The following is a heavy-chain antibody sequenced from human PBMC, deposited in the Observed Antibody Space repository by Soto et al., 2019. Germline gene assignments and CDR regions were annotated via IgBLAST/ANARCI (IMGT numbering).Heavy chain of an antibody. V-gene: IGHV1-24*01. CDR3: ATDRVVPAAMLVAFDI. Sequence: ASVKVSCKVSGYTLTELSTHWVRQAPGKGLEWMGGFDPEDGETIYAQKFQGRVTMTEDTSTDTAYMELSSLRSEDTAVYYCATDRVVPAAMLVAFDIWGQGTMVTVSS. CDR1: GYTLTELS. D-gene: IGHD2-2*01. J-gene: IGHJ3*02. CDR2: FDPEDGET.